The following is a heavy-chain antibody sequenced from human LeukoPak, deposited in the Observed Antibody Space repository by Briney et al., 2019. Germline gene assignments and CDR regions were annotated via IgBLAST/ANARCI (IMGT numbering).Heavy chain of an antibody. J-gene: IGHJ4*02. CDR2: ISSSSSYI. CDR1: GFTFSNYS. V-gene: IGHV3-21*01. CDR3: AREPKQQLGPHFDY. Sequence: GGSLRLSCAASGFTFSNYSVNWVRQAPGKGLEWVSSISSSSSYIYFADSVKGRFTISRDNAKNSLYLQMNSLRAEDTAVYYCAREPKQQLGPHFDYWGQGTLVTVSS. D-gene: IGHD6-13*01.